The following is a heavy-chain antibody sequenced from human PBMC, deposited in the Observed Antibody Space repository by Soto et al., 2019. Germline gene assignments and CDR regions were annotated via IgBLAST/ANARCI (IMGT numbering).Heavy chain of an antibody. CDR2: ISAYNGNT. V-gene: IGHV1-18*01. CDR3: ARDGSEWLVPEINYYYYGMDV. Sequence: QVQLVQSGAEVKKPGASVKVSCKASGYTFTSYGISWVRQAPGQGLEWMGWISAYNGNTNYAQKLQGRVTMTTDTSTSTAYMELRSLRSDDTAVYYCARDGSEWLVPEINYYYYGMDVWGQGTTVTVSS. D-gene: IGHD6-19*01. J-gene: IGHJ6*02. CDR1: GYTFTSYG.